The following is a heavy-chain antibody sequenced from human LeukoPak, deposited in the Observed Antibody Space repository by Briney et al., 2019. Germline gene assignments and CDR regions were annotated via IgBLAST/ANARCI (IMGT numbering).Heavy chain of an antibody. Sequence: GGSLRLSCAASGFTFSTSWMGWVRQAPGKGLEWVSYISSSSTIYYADSVKGRFTISRDNAKNSLYLQMNSLRAEDTAVYYCARDGPYDSSGYGVWGQGTTVTVSS. CDR3: ARDGPYDSSGYGV. D-gene: IGHD3-22*01. V-gene: IGHV3-48*04. CDR1: GFTFSTSW. CDR2: ISSSSTI. J-gene: IGHJ6*02.